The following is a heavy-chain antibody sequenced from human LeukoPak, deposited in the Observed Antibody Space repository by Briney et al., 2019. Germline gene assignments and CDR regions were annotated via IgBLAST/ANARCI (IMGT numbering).Heavy chain of an antibody. V-gene: IGHV1-69*06. D-gene: IGHD2-15*01. J-gene: IGHJ4*02. CDR3: AREGGYSNGWNFDY. CDR1: GGTFSSYA. CDR2: IIPIFGTA. Sequence: GASVKVSCKASGGTFSSYAISWVRQAPGQGLEWMGGIIPIFGTANYAQKFQGRVTITADKSTSTAFMELSSLRSEDTAMYYCAREGGYSNGWNFDYWGQGTLVTVSS.